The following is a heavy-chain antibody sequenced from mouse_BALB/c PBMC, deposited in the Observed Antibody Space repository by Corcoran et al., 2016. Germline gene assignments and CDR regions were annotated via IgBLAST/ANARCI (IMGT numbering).Heavy chain of an antibody. J-gene: IGHJ3*01. D-gene: IGHD1-1*01. CDR2: INTYTGEP. V-gene: IGHV9-3-1*01. CDR3: AKGNYYGSTQASWFAY. Sequence: QIQLVQSEPELKKPGETVKISCKASGYTFTNYGMNWVKQAPGKGLKWMGWINTYTGEPTYADDFKGRFAFSLETSASTAYLQINNLKKEDTATYFCAKGNYYGSTQASWFAYWGQGTLVTVSA. CDR1: GYTFTNYG.